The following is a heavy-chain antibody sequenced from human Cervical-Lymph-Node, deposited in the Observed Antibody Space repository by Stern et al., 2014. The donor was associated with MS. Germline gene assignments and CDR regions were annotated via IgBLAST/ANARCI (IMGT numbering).Heavy chain of an antibody. D-gene: IGHD4-11*01. CDR3: ARQPDYSDFLDF. CDR2: INGGPGTP. CDR1: GYNFIDHA. Sequence: DQLVESGAEVKKPGASMTISCKTSGYNFIDHAIHWVRQAPGQRLEWMGWINGGPGTPKYSQNFQGRVSFTRDKAASAAYMDLSSLSPDDTAVYYCARQPDYSDFLDFWGQGTLVTVSS. V-gene: IGHV1-3*01. J-gene: IGHJ4*02.